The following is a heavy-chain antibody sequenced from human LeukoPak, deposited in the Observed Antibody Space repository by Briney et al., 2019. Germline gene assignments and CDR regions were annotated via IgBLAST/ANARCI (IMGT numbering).Heavy chain of an antibody. CDR3: AKDRSRYCSSTSCLSAFDI. V-gene: IGHV3-23*01. CDR2: ISGSGGST. CDR1: GFTFSSYA. Sequence: GGSLRLSCAASGFTFSSYAMSWVRQAPRKGLEWVSAISGSGGSTYYADSVKGRFTISRDNSKNTLYLQMNSLRAEDTAVYYCAKDRSRYCSSTSCLSAFDIWGQGTMVTVSS. D-gene: IGHD2-2*01. J-gene: IGHJ3*02.